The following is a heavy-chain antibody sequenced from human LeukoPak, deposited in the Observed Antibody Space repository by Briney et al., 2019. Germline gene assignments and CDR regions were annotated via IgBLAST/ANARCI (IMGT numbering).Heavy chain of an antibody. CDR1: GYSFTSYG. J-gene: IGHJ4*02. Sequence: SVKVSCKTSGYSFTSYGISWVRQAPGQGLEWMGGIIPIFGTANYAQKFQGRVTITADESTSTAYMELSSLRSEDTAVYYCARGGIAARPVDYWGQGTLVTVSS. CDR3: ARGGIAARPVDY. D-gene: IGHD6-6*01. V-gene: IGHV1-69*13. CDR2: IIPIFGTA.